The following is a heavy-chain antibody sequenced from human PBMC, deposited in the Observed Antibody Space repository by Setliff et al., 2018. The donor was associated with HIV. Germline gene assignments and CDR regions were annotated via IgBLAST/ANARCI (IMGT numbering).Heavy chain of an antibody. J-gene: IGHJ4*02. CDR2: INHSGST. V-gene: IGHV4-34*01. CDR1: GGSFSGYY. Sequence: SLTCAVYGGSFSGYYWSSIRQPPGKGLEWIGEINHSGSTNYNMSLWSRVTISLDASRNQFSLELISVTAADTAVYYCAGGPGTTSIDYWAQGTLVTVSS. CDR3: AGGPGTTSIDY. D-gene: IGHD1-26*01.